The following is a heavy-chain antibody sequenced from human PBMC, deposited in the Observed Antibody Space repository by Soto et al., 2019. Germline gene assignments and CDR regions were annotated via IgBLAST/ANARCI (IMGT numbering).Heavy chain of an antibody. J-gene: IGHJ4*02. D-gene: IGHD5-18*01. V-gene: IGHV3-66*04. Sequence: EVQLVESGGGLVQPGGSLRLSCAASGVTVSSNYMSWVRQAPGKGLEWVSVIYSGGSTYSADSVKGRFTISRDNSKNTLYLQMTSLRAEDTAVYYCARHGYNYGGGYFDYWGQGTLVTVSS. CDR2: IYSGGST. CDR3: ARHGYNYGGGYFDY. CDR1: GVTVSSNY.